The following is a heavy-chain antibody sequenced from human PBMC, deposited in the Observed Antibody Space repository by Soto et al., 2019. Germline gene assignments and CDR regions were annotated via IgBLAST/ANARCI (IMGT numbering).Heavy chain of an antibody. CDR2: ISGSGGST. D-gene: IGHD3-10*01. CDR3: AKPNTMVRTYYYGMDV. Sequence: SLRLSCAASGFTFSSYAMGWVRQAPGKGLEWVSAISGSGGSTYYADSVKGRFTISRDNSKNTLYLQMNSLRVEDTAVYYCAKPNTMVRTYYYGMDVWGQGTAVTVSS. J-gene: IGHJ6*02. CDR1: GFTFSSYA. V-gene: IGHV3-23*01.